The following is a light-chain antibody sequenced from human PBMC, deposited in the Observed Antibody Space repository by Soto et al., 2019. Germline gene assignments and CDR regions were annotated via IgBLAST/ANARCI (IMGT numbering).Light chain of an antibody. Sequence: DIHITQSPSSLSAYVQERTMITSRASQSISNHVNWDQQQPGKAPKLLIVAASSLQRGVPSRFSGSRSGPDFTLTISRLPPEDVATYYCQQSYSSTPTFGQGTKVDI. CDR3: QQSYSSTPT. V-gene: IGKV1-39*01. J-gene: IGKJ1*01. CDR2: AAS. CDR1: QSISNH.